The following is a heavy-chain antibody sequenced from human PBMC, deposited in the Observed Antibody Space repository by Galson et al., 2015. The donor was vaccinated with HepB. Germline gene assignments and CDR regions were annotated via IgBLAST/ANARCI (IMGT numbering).Heavy chain of an antibody. Sequence: SLRLSCAASGFTFSSYAMHWVRQAPGKGLEWVSAISGSGGSTYSADSVKGRFTISRDGSKNTLYLQMNSLRAEDTAVYYCATGGTKKAYGGDYWGQGTLVTVSS. CDR1: GFTFSSYA. D-gene: IGHD4-23*01. CDR2: ISGSGGST. CDR3: ATGGTKKAYGGDY. J-gene: IGHJ4*02. V-gene: IGHV3-23*01.